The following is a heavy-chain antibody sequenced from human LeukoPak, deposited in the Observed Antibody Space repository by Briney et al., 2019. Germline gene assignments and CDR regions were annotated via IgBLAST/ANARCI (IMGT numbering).Heavy chain of an antibody. J-gene: IGHJ4*02. V-gene: IGHV3-7*01. CDR1: GFTLSSYW. CDR3: ARDQGWTHFDY. D-gene: IGHD3/OR15-3a*01. Sequence: GGSLRLSCAASGFTLSSYWMGWVRQAPGKGLEWVANIKQDGSEKYYVDSVKGRFTISRDNAKNSLYLQMNSLRAEDTAVYYCARDQGWTHFDYWGQGTLVTVSS. CDR2: IKQDGSEK.